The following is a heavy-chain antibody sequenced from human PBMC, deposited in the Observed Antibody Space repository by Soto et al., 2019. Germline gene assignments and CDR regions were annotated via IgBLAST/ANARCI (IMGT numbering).Heavy chain of an antibody. D-gene: IGHD2-21*01. CDR2: IFHRGTS. Sequence: QLQLQESGPGLVKPSGTLSLTCSVSGGSITSNHWWSWVRQAPGKGLEWIGEIFHRGTSHHNPSLESRVTLSADKSKNQFSLMLTSGTAADTPVYYCASTYCPSTICYRFDNWGQGAVVTVSS. CDR3: ASTYCPSTICYRFDN. CDR1: GGSITSNHW. J-gene: IGHJ4*02. V-gene: IGHV4-4*02.